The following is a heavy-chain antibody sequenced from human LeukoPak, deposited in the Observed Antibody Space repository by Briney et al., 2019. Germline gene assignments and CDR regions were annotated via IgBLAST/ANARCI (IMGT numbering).Heavy chain of an antibody. J-gene: IGHJ6*02. CDR3: AKTRTNYDILTGYQSGYYYYYGMDV. V-gene: IGHV3-66*01. Sequence: GGSLRLSCAASGFTVSSNYMSWVRQAPGKGLEWVSVIYSGGSTYYADSVKGRFTISRDNSKNTLYLQMNSQRAEDTAVYYCAKTRTNYDILTGYQSGYYYYYGMDVWGQGTTVTVSS. D-gene: IGHD3-9*01. CDR1: GFTVSSNY. CDR2: IYSGGST.